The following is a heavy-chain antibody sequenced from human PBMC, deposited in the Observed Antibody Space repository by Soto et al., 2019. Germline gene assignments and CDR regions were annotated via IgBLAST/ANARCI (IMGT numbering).Heavy chain of an antibody. V-gene: IGHV4-59*04. CDR1: GGSISSYY. CDR3: ASQRLGAERRFGYYFDY. J-gene: IGHJ4*02. CDR2: IYYSGST. Sequence: PSETLSLTCTVSGGSISSYYWSWIRQPPGKGLEWIGYIYYSGSTYYNPSLKSRVTISVDTSKNQFSLKLSSVTAADTAVYYCASQRLGAERRFGYYFDYWGQGTLVTVSS. D-gene: IGHD3-16*01.